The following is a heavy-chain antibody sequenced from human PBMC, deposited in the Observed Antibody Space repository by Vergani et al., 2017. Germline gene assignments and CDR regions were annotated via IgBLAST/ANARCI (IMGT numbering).Heavy chain of an antibody. D-gene: IGHD4-11*01. Sequence: QVQLQQSGPGLVKPSQTLSLTCAISGDSVSSNSAAWNWIRQSPSSGLEWLGRTYYRSKWYNDYAVSVKSRITINPDTSKNQFSLQLNSVTPEDTAVYYCARDRFDDYSNYGKPGYYYYMDVWGKGTTVTVSS. V-gene: IGHV6-1*01. CDR3: ARDRFDDYSNYGKPGYYYYMDV. CDR2: TYYRSKWYN. CDR1: GDSVSSNSAA. J-gene: IGHJ6*03.